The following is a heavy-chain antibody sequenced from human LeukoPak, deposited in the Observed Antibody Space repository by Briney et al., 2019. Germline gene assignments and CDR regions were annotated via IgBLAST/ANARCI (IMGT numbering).Heavy chain of an antibody. CDR2: ISGSGSYI. Sequence: PGGSLRLSCAASGFTFRSYNMDWVRQAPGKGLEWVSSISGSGSYIYYADSVKGRFTISRDNAKNSLYLQMNSLRAEDTAVYYCASRAGPYWGQGTLVTVSS. J-gene: IGHJ4*02. V-gene: IGHV3-21*01. CDR3: ASRAGPY. CDR1: GFTFRSYN.